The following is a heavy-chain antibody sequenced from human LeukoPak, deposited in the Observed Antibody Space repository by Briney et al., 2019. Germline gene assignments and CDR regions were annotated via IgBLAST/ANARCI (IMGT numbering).Heavy chain of an antibody. D-gene: IGHD5-24*01. CDR1: GFTFSSYW. CDR2: KKQDGSEK. CDR3: ARDGFYKYYYYYGMDV. J-gene: IGHJ6*02. Sequence: GSLRLSCAASGFTFSSYWMSWVRPAPGKGLELVANKKQDGSEKYYVDSVKGRFTISRDNAKNSLYLQMNSLRAEDTAVYYCARDGFYKYYYYYGMDVWGQGTTVTVSS. V-gene: IGHV3-7*01.